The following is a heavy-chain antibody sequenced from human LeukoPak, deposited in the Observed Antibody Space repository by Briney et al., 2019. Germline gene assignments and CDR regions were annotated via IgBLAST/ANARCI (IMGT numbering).Heavy chain of an antibody. J-gene: IGHJ6*04. CDR2: ISGRGGST. V-gene: IGHV3-23*01. CDR3: AKDRDTAMVSYYYDGMDV. CDR1: GFTFSSYA. Sequence: GGSLRLYCAASGFTFSSYAMSWVRQAPGEGLEWVSVISGRGGSTYYADSVKGRFTISRDNSKHPLYLQMNSLRAEDTAVYYCAKDRDTAMVSYYYDGMDVWGKGTTVTVSS. D-gene: IGHD5-18*01.